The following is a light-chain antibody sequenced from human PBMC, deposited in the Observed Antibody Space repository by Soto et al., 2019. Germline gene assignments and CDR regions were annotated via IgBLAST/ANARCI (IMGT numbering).Light chain of an antibody. V-gene: IGKV3-15*01. CDR1: QSVSSN. CDR3: QQYDNWPWT. J-gene: IGKJ1*01. CDR2: GAS. Sequence: EIVTTLSPAALSLSPEERATLSCRASQSVSSNLAWNQQKPGQAPRLLIYGASRRATSFPARFSGSGSGTDFTLTISSLQSEDFAVYYCQQYDNWPWTFGQGTKVDI.